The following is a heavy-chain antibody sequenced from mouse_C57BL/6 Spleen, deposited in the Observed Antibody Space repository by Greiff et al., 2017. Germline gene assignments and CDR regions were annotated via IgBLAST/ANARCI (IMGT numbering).Heavy chain of an antibody. D-gene: IGHD2-3*01. CDR2: IDPSDSYT. V-gene: IGHV1-50*01. CDR3: ARVYDGYPWFAY. CDR1: GYTFTSYW. Sequence: QVQLQQPGAELVKPGASVKLSCKASGYTFTSYWMQWVKQRPGQGLEWIGEIDPSDSYTNYNQKFKGKATLTVDTSSSTAYMQLSSLTSEDSAVYYCARVYDGYPWFAYWGQGTLVTVSA. J-gene: IGHJ3*01.